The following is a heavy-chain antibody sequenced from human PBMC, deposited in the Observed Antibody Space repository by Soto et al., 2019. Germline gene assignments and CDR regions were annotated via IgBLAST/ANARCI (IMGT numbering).Heavy chain of an antibody. CDR2: ISSSGSTI. CDR3: ARVVGGYCSSTSCSPGWFDP. D-gene: IGHD2-2*01. CDR1: GFTFSDYY. V-gene: IGHV3-11*01. Sequence: QVQLVESGGGLVKPGGSLRLSCAASGFTFSDYYMSWIRQAPGKGLEWVSYISSSGSTIYYADSVKGRFTISGDNAKNSLYLQMNSLRAEDTAVYYCARVVGGYCSSTSCSPGWFDPWGQGTLVTVSS. J-gene: IGHJ5*02.